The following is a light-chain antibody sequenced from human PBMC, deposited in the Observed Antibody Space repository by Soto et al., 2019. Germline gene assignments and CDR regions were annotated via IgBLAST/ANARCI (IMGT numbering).Light chain of an antibody. J-gene: IGLJ1*01. CDR1: SSNIGAGYD. CDR3: QSYDNSLSGYV. V-gene: IGLV1-40*01. CDR2: ANN. Sequence: QSVLTQPPSVSGAPGQRVTISCTGSSSNIGAGYDVHWYQQLPGTAPKLLIYANNNRPSGVPDRFSGSKSGTSASLAITGLQAEDEADYYCQSYDNSLSGYVFGPGTKV.